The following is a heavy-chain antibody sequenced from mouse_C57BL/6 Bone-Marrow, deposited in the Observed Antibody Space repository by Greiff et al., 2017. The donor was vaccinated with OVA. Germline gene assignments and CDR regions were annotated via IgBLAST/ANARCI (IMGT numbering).Heavy chain of an antibody. CDR2: ISSGSSTI. J-gene: IGHJ4*01. Sequence: VNLVESGGGLVKPGGSLKLSCAASGFTFSDYGMHWVRQAPEKGLEWVAYISSGSSTIYYADTVKGRFTISRDNAKNTLFLQMTSLRSEDTAMYYCARSNYYAMDYWGQGTSVTVSS. CDR3: ARSNYYAMDY. CDR1: GFTFSDYG. V-gene: IGHV5-17*01.